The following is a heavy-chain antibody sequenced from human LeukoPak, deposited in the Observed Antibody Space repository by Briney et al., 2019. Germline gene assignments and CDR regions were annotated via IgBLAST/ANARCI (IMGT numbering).Heavy chain of an antibody. V-gene: IGHV3-7*01. Sequence: GGSLRLSCAASGFTFSSYWMSWVRQAPGKGLEWVANIKQDGSGKYYVDSVKGRFTISRDNAKNSLYLQMNSLRAEDTAVYYCARSFIVVVPAAFDYWGQGTLVTVSS. CDR3: ARSFIVVVPAAFDY. J-gene: IGHJ4*02. CDR2: IKQDGSGK. CDR1: GFTFSSYW. D-gene: IGHD2-2*01.